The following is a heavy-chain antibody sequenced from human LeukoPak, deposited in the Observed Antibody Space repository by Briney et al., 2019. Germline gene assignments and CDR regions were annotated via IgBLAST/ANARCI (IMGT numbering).Heavy chain of an antibody. CDR2: FDPEDGET. V-gene: IGHV1-24*01. D-gene: IGHD3-3*01. CDR1: GYTFTSYG. CDR3: ATAKFDFWSGYYTAEGYYYYMDV. J-gene: IGHJ6*03. Sequence: ASVKVSCKASGYTFTSYGISWVRQAPGKGLEWMGGFDPEDGETIYAQKFQGRVTMTEDTSTDTAYMELSSLRSEDTAVYYCATAKFDFWSGYYTAEGYYYYMDVWGKGTTVTVSS.